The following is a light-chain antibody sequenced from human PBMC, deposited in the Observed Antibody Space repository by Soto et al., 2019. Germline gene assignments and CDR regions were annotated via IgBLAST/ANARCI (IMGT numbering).Light chain of an antibody. CDR1: SSNIGNNY. CDR3: GTWDSSLSGGV. J-gene: IGLJ3*02. Sequence: QSVLTQPPSVSAAPGQTVTIFCSGSSSNIGNNYVSWYQQLPGTAPKLLIYENIKRPSGIPDRFSGSKSGTSATLDITGLQAGDEADYYCGTWDSSLSGGVFGGGTKVTVL. V-gene: IGLV1-51*02. CDR2: ENI.